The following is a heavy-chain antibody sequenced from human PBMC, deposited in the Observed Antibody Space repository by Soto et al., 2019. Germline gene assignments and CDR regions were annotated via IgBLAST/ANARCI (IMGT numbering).Heavy chain of an antibody. D-gene: IGHD6-19*01. CDR1: GFTFSSYG. V-gene: IGHV3-33*01. CDR3: ARAYGQWWYFDL. Sequence: QVQLVESGGGVGQPGRSLRLSCAASGFTFSSYGMHWVRPAPGKGLEWVAVIWYDGSNKYYADSVKGRFTISRDNSKNSLYLQMNSLRAEDTAVYYGARAYGQWWYFDLWGRGTLVTVSS. J-gene: IGHJ2*01. CDR2: IWYDGSNK.